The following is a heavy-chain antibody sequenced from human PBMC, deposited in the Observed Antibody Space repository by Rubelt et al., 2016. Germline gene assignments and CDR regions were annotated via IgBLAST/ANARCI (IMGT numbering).Heavy chain of an antibody. CDR3: ARAARYSSGWYPPTTYGMDV. CDR2: INSDGSST. D-gene: IGHD6-19*01. CDR1: GFTFSSYA. J-gene: IGHJ6*02. Sequence: EVQLVESGGGLVQPGGSLRLSCAASGFTFSSYAMSWVRQAPGKGLEWVSRINSDGSSTSYADSVKGLFTISRGNAKNTLYLRMNSLRAEDTAVYYCARAARYSSGWYPPTTYGMDVWGQGTTVTVSS. V-gene: IGHV3-74*02.